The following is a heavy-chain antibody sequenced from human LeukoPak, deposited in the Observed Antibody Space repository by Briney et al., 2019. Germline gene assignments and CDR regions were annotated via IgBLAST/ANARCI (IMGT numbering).Heavy chain of an antibody. CDR3: ARDVTTTRYNWFDS. V-gene: IGHV3-23*01. Sequence: GGSLRLSCAASGFNSYSYAMSWVRQAPGKGLEWVSGIIRSDDTTYYADSVKGRFTISRDSSKNTLYLQMNSLRAEDTAIYYCARDVTTTRYNWFDSWGQGTLVTVSS. CDR2: IIRSDDTT. D-gene: IGHD4-11*01. CDR1: GFNSYSYA. J-gene: IGHJ5*01.